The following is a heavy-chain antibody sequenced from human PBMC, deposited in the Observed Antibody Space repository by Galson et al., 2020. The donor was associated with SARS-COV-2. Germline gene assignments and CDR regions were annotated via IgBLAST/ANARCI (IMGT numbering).Heavy chain of an antibody. CDR3: ALGDSNGWSGFFLH. D-gene: IGHD6-19*01. J-gene: IGHJ1*01. Sequence: GGSLRPSCATSGFIFDDYTIHWVRQAPGKGLEWISLITWDGVSTYYADSVKGRFTISRDNSENSLYLQMNSLRAEDTAFYYCALGDSNGWSGFFLHWGQGTLVTVSS. CDR2: ITWDGVST. CDR1: GFIFDDYT. V-gene: IGHV3-43*01.